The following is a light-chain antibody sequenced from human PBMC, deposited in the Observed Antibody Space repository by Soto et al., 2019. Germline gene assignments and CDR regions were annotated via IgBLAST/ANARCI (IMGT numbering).Light chain of an antibody. J-gene: IGKJ1*01. CDR3: QQYNSYSTWT. V-gene: IGKV1-5*01. CDR2: DAS. CDR1: QSISSW. Sequence: DIQMTQSPSTLSASVGDRVTITCRASQSISSWLAWYQQKPGKAPKLLIYDASSLDSGVPSRFSGSGSGTEFTLTLSSLHPDDFATYYCQQYNSYSTWTFGQGTKVEIK.